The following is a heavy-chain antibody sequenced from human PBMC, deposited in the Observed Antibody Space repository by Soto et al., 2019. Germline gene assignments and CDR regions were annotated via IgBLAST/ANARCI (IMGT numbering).Heavy chain of an antibody. Sequence: EVQLLESGGGLVQPGGSLRLSCAASGFTFSSYAMSWVRQAPGKGLEWVSAISGSGGSTYYADSVKGRFTISRDNSKNTLYLQMNSLRAEDTAVYYCAKPFWGGVPAAPYYYYYYMDVWGKGTTVTVSS. CDR3: AKPFWGGVPAAPYYYYYYMDV. CDR1: GFTFSSYA. V-gene: IGHV3-23*01. D-gene: IGHD2-2*01. J-gene: IGHJ6*03. CDR2: ISGSGGST.